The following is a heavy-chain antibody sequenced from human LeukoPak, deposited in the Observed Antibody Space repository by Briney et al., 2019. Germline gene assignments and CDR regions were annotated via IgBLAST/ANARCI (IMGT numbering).Heavy chain of an antibody. V-gene: IGHV3-21*01. D-gene: IGHD6-19*01. Sequence: GGSLRLSCAASGFTFSSYSMNWVRQGPGKGLEWVSSISSSTSYIYYADSVKGRFTISRDNAQHALYLQMNSLRAEDTAVYYCARSHTSGWYYFDSWGQGTLVAVSS. J-gene: IGHJ4*02. CDR2: ISSSTSYI. CDR3: ARSHTSGWYYFDS. CDR1: GFTFSSYS.